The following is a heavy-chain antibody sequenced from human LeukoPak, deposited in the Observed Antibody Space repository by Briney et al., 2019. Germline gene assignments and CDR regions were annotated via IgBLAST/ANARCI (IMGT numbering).Heavy chain of an antibody. D-gene: IGHD6-13*01. CDR1: GFTFSSYS. CDR2: ISSSSSYI. Sequence: GGSLRLSCAASGFTFSSYSMNWVRQAPGKGLEWVSSISSSSSYIYYADSVKGRFTISRDNAKNSLYLQMNSLRAEDTAVYYCARAPYEQLPIIDYWGQGTLVTVSS. J-gene: IGHJ4*02. CDR3: ARAPYEQLPIIDY. V-gene: IGHV3-21*01.